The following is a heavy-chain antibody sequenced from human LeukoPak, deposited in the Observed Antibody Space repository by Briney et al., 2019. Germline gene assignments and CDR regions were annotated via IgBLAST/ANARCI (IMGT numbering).Heavy chain of an antibody. CDR3: ARTQWDSSGYYYDYYYYMDV. CDR1: GYTFTSYD. Sequence: ASVKVSCKASGYTFTSYDINWVRQATGQGLEWMGWMNPNSGNTGYAQKFQGGVTITRNTSISTAYMELSSLRSEDTAVYYCARTQWDSSGYYYDYYYYMDVWGKGTTVTVSS. D-gene: IGHD3-22*01. CDR2: MNPNSGNT. V-gene: IGHV1-8*03. J-gene: IGHJ6*03.